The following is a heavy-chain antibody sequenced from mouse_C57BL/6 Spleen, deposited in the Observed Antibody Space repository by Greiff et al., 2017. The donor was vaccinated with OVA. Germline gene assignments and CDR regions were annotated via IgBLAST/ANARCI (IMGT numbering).Heavy chain of an antibody. CDR2: IWTGGGT. V-gene: IGHV2-9-1*01. CDR3: ARNGRGDYYGRTYAMDY. J-gene: IGHJ4*01. D-gene: IGHD1-1*01. Sequence: VQRVESGPGLVAPSQSLSITCTVSGFSFTSYAISWVRQPPGKGLEWLGVIWTGGGTNYNSALKSRLSISKDNSKSQVFLKMNRLQTDDTARYYCARNGRGDYYGRTYAMDYWGQGTSVTVSS. CDR1: GFSFTSYA.